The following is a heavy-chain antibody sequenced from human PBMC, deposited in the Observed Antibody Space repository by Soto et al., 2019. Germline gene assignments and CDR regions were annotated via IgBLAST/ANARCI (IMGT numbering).Heavy chain of an antibody. J-gene: IGHJ6*03. V-gene: IGHV3-20*01. Sequence: GGSLRLSCAASGFTFDDYGMSWVRQAPGKGLEWVSGINWNGGSTGYADSVKGRFTISRDNAKNSLYLQMNSLRAEDTAWYHCARGAQAALGWSGYYEENKLNYYYYYMDVWGKGTTVTVSS. CDR3: ARGAQAALGWSGYYEENKLNYYYYYMDV. CDR2: INWNGGST. CDR1: GFTFDDYG. D-gene: IGHD3-3*01.